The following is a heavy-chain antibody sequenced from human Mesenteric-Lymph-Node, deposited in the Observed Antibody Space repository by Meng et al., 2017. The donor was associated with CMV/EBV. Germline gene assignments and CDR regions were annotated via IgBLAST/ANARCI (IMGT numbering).Heavy chain of an antibody. CDR2: INPNSGGT. D-gene: IGHD2-15*01. CDR1: GYTFTGYY. V-gene: IGHV1-2*02. Sequence: ASVKVSCKASGYTFTGYYMHWVRQAPGQGLEWMGWINPNSGGTNYAQKFQGRVTMTRDTSISTAYMELSRLRSDDTAVYYCARVSPTIAAQYYFDYWGQGTLVTVSS. CDR3: ARVSPTIAAQYYFDY. J-gene: IGHJ4*02.